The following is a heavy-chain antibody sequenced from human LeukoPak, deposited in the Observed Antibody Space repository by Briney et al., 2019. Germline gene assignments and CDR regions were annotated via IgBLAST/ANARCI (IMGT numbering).Heavy chain of an antibody. CDR2: ISAYNGNT. V-gene: IGHV1-18*01. CDR1: GYTFTSYG. Sequence: ASVKVSCKASGYTFTSYGISWVRQAPGQGLEWMGWISAYNGNTNYAQKLQGRVTMTTDTSTSTAYMELRSLRSDDTAVYYCARVLMDYNGDTIYYYYYYMDVWGKGTTVTVSS. CDR3: ARVLMDYNGDTIYYYYYYMDV. J-gene: IGHJ6*03. D-gene: IGHD3-10*01.